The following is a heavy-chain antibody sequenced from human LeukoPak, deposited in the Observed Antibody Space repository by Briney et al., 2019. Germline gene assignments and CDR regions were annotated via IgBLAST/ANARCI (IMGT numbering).Heavy chain of an antibody. Sequence: GRSLRLSCAASGFTFDDYGMSWVRQAPGKGLEWVSGINWNGGSTGYADSVKGRFTISRDNAKNSLYLQMNSLRAEDTVLYYCARDLRRYLDVWGKGTTVTVSS. CDR1: GFTFDDYG. V-gene: IGHV3-20*04. D-gene: IGHD3-16*01. J-gene: IGHJ6*03. CDR3: ARDLRRYLDV. CDR2: INWNGGST.